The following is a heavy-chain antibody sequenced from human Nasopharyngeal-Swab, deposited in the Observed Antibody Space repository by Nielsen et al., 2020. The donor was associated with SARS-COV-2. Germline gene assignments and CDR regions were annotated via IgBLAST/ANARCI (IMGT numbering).Heavy chain of an antibody. V-gene: IGHV1-18*01. J-gene: IGHJ4*02. Sequence: ASVQVSCKASGYTFTSYGISWVRQAPGQGLEWMGWISAYNGNTNYAQKLQGRVTMTTDTSTSTAYMELRSLRSDDTAVYYCARVGSYYYDSSGYAGSSYYFDYWGQGTLVTVSS. CDR1: GYTFTSYG. D-gene: IGHD3-22*01. CDR3: ARVGSYYYDSSGYAGSSYYFDY. CDR2: ISAYNGNT.